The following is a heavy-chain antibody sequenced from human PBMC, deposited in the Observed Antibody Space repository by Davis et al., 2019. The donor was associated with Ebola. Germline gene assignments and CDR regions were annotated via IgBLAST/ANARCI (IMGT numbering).Heavy chain of an antibody. CDR2: ISWNSGTR. J-gene: IGHJ6*02. V-gene: IGHV3-9*01. CDR1: GFTFDDYA. Sequence: PGGSLRLSCAASGFTFDDYAMHWVRQSPGKGLEWVAGISWNSGTRVYADSVGGRFTISRDNAKNSLYLQMNSLRGEDTALYYCAKDREFDYFYGMDVWGQGTTVTVSS. CDR3: AKDREFDYFYGMDV. D-gene: IGHD3-10*01.